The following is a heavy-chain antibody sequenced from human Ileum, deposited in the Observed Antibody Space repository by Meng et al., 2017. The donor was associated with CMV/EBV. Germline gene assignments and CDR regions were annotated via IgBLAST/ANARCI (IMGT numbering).Heavy chain of an antibody. CDR1: GCSLSSYY. Sequence: QGGLQESGPGVVKPSETLSCPCTVSGCSLSSYYWSWIRQPAGKGLEWIGRIYTSGSSNYNSSLKSRVTMSVDTSKNQFSMKLNSVTAADTAVYYCAREGPTDWGRALDYWGQGTLVTVSS. J-gene: IGHJ4*02. V-gene: IGHV4-4*07. D-gene: IGHD7-27*01. CDR3: AREGPTDWGRALDY. CDR2: IYTSGSS.